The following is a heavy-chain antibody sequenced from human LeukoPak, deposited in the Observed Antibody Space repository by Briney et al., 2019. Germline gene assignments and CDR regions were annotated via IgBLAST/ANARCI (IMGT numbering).Heavy chain of an antibody. CDR1: GGSISSGDYY. CDR3: AREYLSDPGYSSSSTLLYYMDV. D-gene: IGHD6-13*01. V-gene: IGHV4-30-4*08. CDR2: IYYSGST. Sequence: PSETLSLTCTVSGGSISSGDYYWSWLRQPPGKGLEWIGYIYYSGSTYYNPSLKSRVTISVDTSKNQFSLKLSSVTAADTAVYYCAREYLSDPGYSSSSTLLYYMDVWGKGTTVTVSS. J-gene: IGHJ6*03.